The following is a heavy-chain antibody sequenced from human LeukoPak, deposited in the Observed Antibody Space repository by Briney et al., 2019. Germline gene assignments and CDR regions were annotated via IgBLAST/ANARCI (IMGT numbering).Heavy chain of an antibody. Sequence: SETLSLTCAVYGGSFSGYYWSWIRQPPGKGLEWIGEINHSGSTYYNPSLKSRVTISVDTSKNQFSLKLSSVTAADTAVYYCARKRVIVATLRAQRSPFFDIWGQGTMVTVSS. CDR3: ARKRVIVATLRAQRSPFFDI. CDR2: INHSGST. D-gene: IGHD5-12*01. CDR1: GGSFSGYY. J-gene: IGHJ3*02. V-gene: IGHV4-34*01.